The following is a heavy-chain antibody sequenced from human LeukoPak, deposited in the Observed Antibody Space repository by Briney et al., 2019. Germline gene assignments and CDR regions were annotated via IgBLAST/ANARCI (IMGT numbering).Heavy chain of an antibody. Sequence: GGSLRLSCAASGFTFSGSAMHWVRQAPGKGLEWVAVISYDGNNKYYADSVKGRFTISRDNAKNSLYLQMNSLRPEDTAVYYCARGRGNRDYYYNYGMDLWGQGTTVTVS. D-gene: IGHD1-14*01. CDR2: ISYDGNNK. CDR3: ARGRGNRDYYYNYGMDL. J-gene: IGHJ6*02. CDR1: GFTFSGSA. V-gene: IGHV3-30-3*01.